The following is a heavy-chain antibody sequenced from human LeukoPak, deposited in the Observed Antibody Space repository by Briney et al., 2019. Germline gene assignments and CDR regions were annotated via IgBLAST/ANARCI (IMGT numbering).Heavy chain of an antibody. CDR1: GGSISSSSYY. CDR3: ARLCIAVAGTWIDY. Sequence: SETLSLTCTVSGGSISSSSYYWGWIRQPPGKGLEWNGSIYYSGSTYYNPSLKSRVTISVDTSKNQFSLKLSSVTAADTAVYYCARLCIAVAGTWIDYWGQGTLVTVSS. D-gene: IGHD6-19*01. CDR2: IYYSGST. J-gene: IGHJ4*02. V-gene: IGHV4-39*01.